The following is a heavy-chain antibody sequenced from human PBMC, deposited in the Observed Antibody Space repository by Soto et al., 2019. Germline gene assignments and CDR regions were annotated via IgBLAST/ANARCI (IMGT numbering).Heavy chain of an antibody. CDR3: ARGGYYDNTWGKLSHDGLDV. CDR1: GYTFIRYG. V-gene: IGHV1-18*01. J-gene: IGHJ6*02. Sequence: QVQLVQSAGEVTKPGASVKVSCKASGYTFIRYGITWVRQAPGQGLEWMGWISPYNDYTIYAQKLQGRVTMTTDTSTRTVYLDLRSLKSDDTDVYYCARGGYYDNTWGKLSHDGLDVWGQGTSVTVSS. D-gene: IGHD3-16*01. CDR2: ISPYNDYT.